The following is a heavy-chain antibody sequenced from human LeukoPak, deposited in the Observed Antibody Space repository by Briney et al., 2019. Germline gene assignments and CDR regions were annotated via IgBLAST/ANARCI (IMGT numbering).Heavy chain of an antibody. Sequence: SETLSLTCTVSGGSISSSSYYWSWIRQPPGKGLEWIGDIYYSGSTDYNPSLKSRLTISVDTSKNQVSLKLSSVTAADTAVYYCARARAGRYSGYEGNYYHGMDVWGRGTTVTVSS. J-gene: IGHJ6*02. V-gene: IGHV4-61*01. CDR3: ARARAGRYSGYEGNYYHGMDV. D-gene: IGHD5-12*01. CDR1: GGSISSSSYY. CDR2: IYYSGST.